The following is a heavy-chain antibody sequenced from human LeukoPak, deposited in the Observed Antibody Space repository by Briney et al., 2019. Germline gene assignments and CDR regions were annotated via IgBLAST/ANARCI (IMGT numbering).Heavy chain of an antibody. Sequence: GASVKVSRKTSGYIFGHNGIGWVRQAPGQGPEWMGWISAYNGDTNYAQKFQGRVTITADESTSTAYMELSSLRSEDTAVYYCARATTVVTYYYYGMDVWGQGTTVTVSS. CDR1: GYIFGHNG. J-gene: IGHJ6*02. V-gene: IGHV1-18*01. CDR3: ARATTVVTYYYYGMDV. CDR2: ISAYNGDT. D-gene: IGHD4-23*01.